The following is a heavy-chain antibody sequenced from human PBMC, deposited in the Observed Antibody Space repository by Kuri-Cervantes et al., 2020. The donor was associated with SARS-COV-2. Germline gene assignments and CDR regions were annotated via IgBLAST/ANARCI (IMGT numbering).Heavy chain of an antibody. CDR1: GGTFSSYA. Sequence: SVKVSCKASGGTFSSYAISWVRQAPGQGLEWMGGIIPIYCTANYAQKFQGRVTITADESTSTVYMELSSLRSEDTVVYYCAREYYDILTGYPRHGPYYYYYMDVRGKGTTVPVSS. J-gene: IGHJ6*03. CDR3: AREYYDILTGYPRHGPYYYYYMDV. CDR2: IIPIYCTA. V-gene: IGHV1-69*13. D-gene: IGHD3-9*01.